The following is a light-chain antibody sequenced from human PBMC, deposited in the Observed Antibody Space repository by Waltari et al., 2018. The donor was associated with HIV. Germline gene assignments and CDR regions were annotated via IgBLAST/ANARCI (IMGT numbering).Light chain of an antibody. Sequence: QSALTQPASVSGSPGQSITISCTGASSDIGNYKYVSWYQHHPGIAPKLIMYVDNNRPSGVSNRFSGSKSGKTASLTISGLQAEDESDYYCSSYTDSSVIFGGGTKVTVL. J-gene: IGLJ2*01. CDR3: SSYTDSSVI. CDR1: SSDIGNYKY. V-gene: IGLV2-14*01. CDR2: VDN.